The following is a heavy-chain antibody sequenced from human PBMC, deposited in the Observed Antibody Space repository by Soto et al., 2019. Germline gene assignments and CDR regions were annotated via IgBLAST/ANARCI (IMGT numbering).Heavy chain of an antibody. Sequence: SETLSLTCTVSGGSISSSSYYWGWIRQPPGKGLEWIGSIYYSGSTYYNPSLKSRVTISVDTSKNQFSLKLSSVTAADTAVYYCARRTEYIAARLYYFDYWGQRTPVTVSS. D-gene: IGHD6-6*01. J-gene: IGHJ4*02. CDR2: IYYSGST. V-gene: IGHV4-39*01. CDR1: GGSISSSSYY. CDR3: ARRTEYIAARLYYFDY.